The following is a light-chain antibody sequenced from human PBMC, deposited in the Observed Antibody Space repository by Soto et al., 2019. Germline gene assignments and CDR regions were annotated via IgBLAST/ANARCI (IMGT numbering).Light chain of an antibody. J-gene: IGLJ3*02. CDR2: GNS. CDR1: SSNIGAVYD. V-gene: IGLV1-40*01. Sequence: QSVLTQPPSVSGAPGQRVTISCTGSSSNIGAVYDVHWYQQLPGTAPKLLIYGNSNRPSGVPDRFSGSKSGTSASLAITGLRAEDEADNYCQSYDISLSGWVFGGGTKLTVL. CDR3: QSYDISLSGWV.